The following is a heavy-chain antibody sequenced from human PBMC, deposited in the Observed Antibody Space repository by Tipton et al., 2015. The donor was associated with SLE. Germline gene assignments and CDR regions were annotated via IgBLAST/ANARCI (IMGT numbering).Heavy chain of an antibody. J-gene: IGHJ5*02. D-gene: IGHD6-13*01. CDR2: INHSGST. Sequence: TLSLTCAVYGGSFSGYYWSWIRQPPGKGLEWIGEINHSGSTNYNPSLKSRVTISVDTSKNQFSLKLSSVTAADTAVYYCARHSSSYYGSWFDPWGQGTLVTVSS. V-gene: IGHV4-34*01. CDR1: GGSFSGYY. CDR3: ARHSSSYYGSWFDP.